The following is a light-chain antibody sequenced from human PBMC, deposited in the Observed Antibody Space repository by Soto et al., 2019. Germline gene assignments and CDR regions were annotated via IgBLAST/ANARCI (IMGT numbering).Light chain of an antibody. CDR2: DAS. Sequence: DIQMTQSPSTLSASVGDRVTITCRASQSLNSLLAWYQQKPGRAPKLLIYDASTLESGVPSRFSGSGSGTEFTLTNSSLQTDDFATYYCQQYNSYSSWTFGQGTNVDSK. CDR3: QQYNSYSSWT. CDR1: QSLNSL. J-gene: IGKJ1*01. V-gene: IGKV1-5*01.